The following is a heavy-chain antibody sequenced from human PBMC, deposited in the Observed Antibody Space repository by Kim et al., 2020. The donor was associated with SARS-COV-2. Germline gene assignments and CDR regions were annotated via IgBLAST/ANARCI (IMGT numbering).Heavy chain of an antibody. CDR3: ARGTGGIVVVPAAILYYGMDV. CDR1: GFTFSSYS. D-gene: IGHD2-2*01. CDR2: ISSSSSYI. J-gene: IGHJ6*02. Sequence: GGSLRLSCAASGFTFSSYSMNWVRQAPGKGLEWVSSISSSSSYIYYADSVKGRFTISRDNAKNSLYLQMNSLRAEDTAVYYCARGTGGIVVVPAAILYYGMDVWGQGTTVTVSS. V-gene: IGHV3-21*01.